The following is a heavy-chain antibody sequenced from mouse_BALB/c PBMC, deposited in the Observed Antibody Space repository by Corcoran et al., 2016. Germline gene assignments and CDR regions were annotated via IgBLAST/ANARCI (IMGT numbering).Heavy chain of an antibody. V-gene: IGHV3-6*02. CDR1: GYSITSGYY. CDR2: ISYDGSN. J-gene: IGHJ3*01. Sequence: DVQLQESGPGLVKPSQSLSLPCSVPGYSITSGYYWNWIRQFPGNKLEWMGYISYDGSNNYNPSLKNRISITRDTSKNQFFLKLNSVTTEDTATYYCARDYWGQGTLVTVSA. CDR3: ARDY.